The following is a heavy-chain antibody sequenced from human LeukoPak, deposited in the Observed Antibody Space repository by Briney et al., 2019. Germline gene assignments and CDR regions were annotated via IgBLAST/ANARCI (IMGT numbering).Heavy chain of an antibody. CDR3: ARRAAVGKNWFDP. Sequence: PSETLSLTCSVYVDSTSTINYHWGRIRQPPVKGLEGSGSISYRGTNYYNPSLKSRVTISVDTSENLFSLKVNYVTAADTAVYYCARRAAVGKNWFDPWGQGTLVTVSS. CDR1: VDSTSTINYH. D-gene: IGHD6-13*01. J-gene: IGHJ5*02. CDR2: ISYRGTN. V-gene: IGHV4-39*01.